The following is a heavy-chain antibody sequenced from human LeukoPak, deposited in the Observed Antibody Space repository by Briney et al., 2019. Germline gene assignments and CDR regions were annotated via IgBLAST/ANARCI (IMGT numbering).Heavy chain of an antibody. CDR2: ISSSGSTI. D-gene: IGHD3-10*02. Sequence: GGSLRHSCAASGFTFSSYEMNWVRQAPGKGLEWVSYISSSGSTIYYADSVKGRFTISRDNAKNPLYLQMNSLRAEDTAVYYCAELGITMIGGVWGKGTTVTIS. V-gene: IGHV3-48*03. CDR1: GFTFSSYE. CDR3: AELGITMIGGV. J-gene: IGHJ6*03.